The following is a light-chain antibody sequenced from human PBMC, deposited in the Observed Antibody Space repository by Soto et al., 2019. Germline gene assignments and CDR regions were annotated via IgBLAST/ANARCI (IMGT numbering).Light chain of an antibody. CDR2: SIS. J-gene: IGLJ7*01. V-gene: IGLV7-43*01. CDR1: TGAVTSDNY. CDR3: LLYYGGVYV. Sequence: QTVVTQEPSLTVSPGGTVTLTCDSSTGAVTSDNYPNWFQLKPGQAPKSMIYSISNKHSWTPARFSGYLLGGKAALTLSGVQPEDEAEYYCLLYYGGVYVFGSGTQLTVL.